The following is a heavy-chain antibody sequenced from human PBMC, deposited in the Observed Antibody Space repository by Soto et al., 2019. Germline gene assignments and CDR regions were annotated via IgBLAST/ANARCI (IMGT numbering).Heavy chain of an antibody. J-gene: IGHJ3*02. CDR1: GYSFTTYW. CDR3: ARARVSTPRLEDPFDI. CDR2: IFPGDSDT. Sequence: GESLKISCKGSGYSFTTYWLAWVRQMPGKGLEYMEIIFPGDSDTRYSSSFQGQVTISADKSISTAYLQWTSLKASDTAIYYCARARVSTPRLEDPFDIWGQGTMVTVSS. D-gene: IGHD3-3*01. V-gene: IGHV5-51*01.